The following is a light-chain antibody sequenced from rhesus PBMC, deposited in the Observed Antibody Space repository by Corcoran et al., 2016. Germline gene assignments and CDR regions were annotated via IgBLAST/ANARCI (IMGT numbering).Light chain of an antibody. CDR2: DAS. Sequence: DIQLTQSPSSPSASVGDRVTITCRASQGIRSYQAWYQQKPGKAPKLLIYDASNLQGGVPSRFSGYGSGTAFTLTIRGLQPKAFAVSHCPRRSSYPITFGGRTKVGI. CDR1: QGIRSY. J-gene: IGKJ4*01. V-gene: IGKV1-38*01. CDR3: PRRSSYPIT.